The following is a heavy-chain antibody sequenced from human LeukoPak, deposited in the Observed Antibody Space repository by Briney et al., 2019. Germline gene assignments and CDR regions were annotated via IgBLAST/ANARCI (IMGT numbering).Heavy chain of an antibody. V-gene: IGHV3-30*18. CDR1: GYTFSSYG. CDR2: ISYDGSNK. J-gene: IGHJ4*02. D-gene: IGHD6-19*01. CDR3: AKDSSSGWYGGVDY. Sequence: GGSLRLSCAPSGYTFSSYGMHWVRQALAKGRGGVAVISYDGSNKYYADSVKGRFTISRDNSKNTLYLQMNSLRAEDTAVYYCAKDSSSGWYGGVDYWGQGTLVTVSS.